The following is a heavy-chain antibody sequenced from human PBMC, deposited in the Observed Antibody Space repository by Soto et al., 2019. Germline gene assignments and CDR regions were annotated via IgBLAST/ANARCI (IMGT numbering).Heavy chain of an antibody. CDR1: AFTFSSYS. CDR2: ISSSSSTI. Sequence: LRVSCAASAFTFSSYSMNWVREIPCTGGGWVSYISSSSSTIYNADSVKGRFTISRDNAKNSLYLQMNSLRDEDTAVYYCARDGITMGRGVIINYYYYDMDLWGQGPTVTV. CDR3: ARDGITMGRGVIINYYYYDMDL. V-gene: IGHV3-48*02. D-gene: IGHD3-10*01. J-gene: IGHJ6*02.